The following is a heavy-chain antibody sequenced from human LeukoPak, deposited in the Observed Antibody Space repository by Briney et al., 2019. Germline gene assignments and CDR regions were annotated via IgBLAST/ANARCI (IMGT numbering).Heavy chain of an antibody. J-gene: IGHJ4*02. V-gene: IGHV4-59*01. CDR3: AGGVTTRGFDY. Sequence: SETLSLTRTVSGGSISSYYWSWIRQPPGKGLEWIGYIHYSGGTNYNPSLKSRVTISVDTSKNQFSLKLSSVTAADTAVYYCAGGVTTRGFDYWGQGTLVTVSS. CDR1: GGSISSYY. D-gene: IGHD2-21*02. CDR2: IHYSGGT.